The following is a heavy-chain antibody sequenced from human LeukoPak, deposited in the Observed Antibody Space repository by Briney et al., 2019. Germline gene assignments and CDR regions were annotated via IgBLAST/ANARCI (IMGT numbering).Heavy chain of an antibody. V-gene: IGHV3-21*01. CDR1: GFTFSSYS. CDR3: AREMYYYDSSGYFTFDY. CDR2: ISSSSSYI. Sequence: GGSLRLSCAASGFTFSSYSMNWVRQAPGKGLEWVSSISSSSSYIYYADSVKGRFTISRDNAKNSLYLQMNSLRAEDTAVYYCAREMYYYDSSGYFTFDYWGQGTLVTVSS. J-gene: IGHJ4*02. D-gene: IGHD3-22*01.